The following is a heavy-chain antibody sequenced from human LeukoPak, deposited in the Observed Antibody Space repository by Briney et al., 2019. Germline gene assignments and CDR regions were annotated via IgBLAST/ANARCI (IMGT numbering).Heavy chain of an antibody. V-gene: IGHV3-21*01. CDR1: GFTFSSYS. J-gene: IGHJ3*02. Sequence: PGGSLRLSCAASGFTFSSYSMNWVRQAPGKGLEWVSSISSSSSYIYYADSVKGRFTISRDNAKNSLYLQMNSLRAEDTAVYYCARRIAAAGPDAFDIWGQGTMVTVSS. CDR3: ARRIAAAGPDAFDI. D-gene: IGHD6-13*01. CDR2: ISSSSSYI.